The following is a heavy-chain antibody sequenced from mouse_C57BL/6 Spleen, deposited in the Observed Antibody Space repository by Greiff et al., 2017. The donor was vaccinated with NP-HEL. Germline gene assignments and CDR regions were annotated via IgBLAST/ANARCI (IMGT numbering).Heavy chain of an antibody. V-gene: IGHV1-64*01. Sequence: QVQLQQPGAELVKPGASVKLSCKASGYTFTSYWMHWVKQRPGQGLEWIGMIHPNSGSTNYNEKFKSKATLTVDKSSSTAYMQLSSLTSEDSAVYYCAAITTVPYAMDYWGQGTSVTVSS. CDR2: IHPNSGST. J-gene: IGHJ4*01. CDR3: AAITTVPYAMDY. CDR1: GYTFTSYW. D-gene: IGHD1-1*01.